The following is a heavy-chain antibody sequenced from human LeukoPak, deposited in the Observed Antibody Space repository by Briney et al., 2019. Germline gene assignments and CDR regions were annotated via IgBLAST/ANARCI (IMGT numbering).Heavy chain of an antibody. CDR2: MKTNSGYR. Sequence: ASVKVSCKASGYTFTSYYMHWVRQAPGQGLEWMGWMKTNSGYRNYAQKFQGRITMTRDTSISTAYMELSRLRSDDTAVYYCARDSSLRYFDWLHQVYYYYYMDVWGKGTTVTISS. CDR3: ARDSSLRYFDWLHQVYYYYYMDV. J-gene: IGHJ6*03. D-gene: IGHD3-9*01. CDR1: GYTFTSYY. V-gene: IGHV1-2*02.